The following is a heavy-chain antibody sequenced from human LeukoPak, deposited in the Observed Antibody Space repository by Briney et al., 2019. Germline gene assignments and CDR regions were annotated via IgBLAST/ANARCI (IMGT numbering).Heavy chain of an antibody. V-gene: IGHV4-34*01. CDR2: INHSGST. D-gene: IGHD2-15*01. CDR1: GGSISSYY. Sequence: SETLSLTCTVSGGSISSYYWSWIRQPPGKGLEWIGEINHSGSTNYNPSLKSRVTISVDTSKNQFSLKLSSVTAADTAVYYCARRRSYCSGGSCYSCLDYWGQGTLVTVSS. J-gene: IGHJ4*02. CDR3: ARRRSYCSGGSCYSCLDY.